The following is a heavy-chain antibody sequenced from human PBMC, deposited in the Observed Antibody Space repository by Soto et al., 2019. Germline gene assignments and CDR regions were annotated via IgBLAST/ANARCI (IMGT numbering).Heavy chain of an antibody. D-gene: IGHD4-17*01. V-gene: IGHV3-66*01. Sequence: EAHLVGSGGGLVQRGGYLRLYCAASGFAVSANSLSWVRQAPGKGLEWVSLIYSGGDTDYADCVRGRFTIARDNSKNTLYLQMNSLKAEDTAVYYCATRMTTAPYWGQGALVNVSS. CDR3: ATRMTTAPY. CDR2: IYSGGDT. CDR1: GFAVSANS. J-gene: IGHJ4*02.